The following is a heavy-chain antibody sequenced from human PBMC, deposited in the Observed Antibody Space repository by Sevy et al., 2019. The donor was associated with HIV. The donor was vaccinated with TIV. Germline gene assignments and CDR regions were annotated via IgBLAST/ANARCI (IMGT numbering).Heavy chain of an antibody. J-gene: IGHJ6*04. D-gene: IGHD1-1*01. Sequence: GGSLRLSCAASGFTFSSYEMNWVRQAPGKGLEWVSFISASGNTIYYADSVQGRFTFSRDNAKNSLYLQMNSLRAEDTAVYYCAREDNGSGDLWGKGTTVTVSS. CDR2: ISASGNTI. CDR1: GFTFSSYE. V-gene: IGHV3-48*03. CDR3: AREDNGSGDL.